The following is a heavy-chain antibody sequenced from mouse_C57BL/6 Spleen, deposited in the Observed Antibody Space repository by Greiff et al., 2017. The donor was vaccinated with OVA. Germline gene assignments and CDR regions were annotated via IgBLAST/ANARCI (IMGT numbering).Heavy chain of an antibody. CDR2: ISSGGDYI. D-gene: IGHD2-4*01. V-gene: IGHV5-9-1*02. CDR1: GFTFSSYA. CDR3: TRGMITTGFDY. Sequence: EVMLVESGAGLVKPGGSLKLSCAASGFTFSSYAMSWVRQTPEKRLEWVAYISSGGDYIYYADTVKGRFTISRDNARNTLYLQMSSLKSEDTAMYYCTRGMITTGFDYWGQGTTLTVSS. J-gene: IGHJ2*01.